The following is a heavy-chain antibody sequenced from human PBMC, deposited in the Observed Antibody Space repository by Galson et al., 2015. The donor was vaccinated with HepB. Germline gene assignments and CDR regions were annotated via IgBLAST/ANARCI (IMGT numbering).Heavy chain of an antibody. V-gene: IGHV5-51*01. J-gene: IGHJ3*01. Sequence: QSGAEVKKPGESLKISCKGSGYSFTSYWIGWVRQMPGKGLEWMGIIYPGDSDTRYSPSFQGQVTISADKSISTAYLQWSSLKASDTAMYYCARFLFDYGDYLSLWGAFFSWGPVRMFTVSS. D-gene: IGHD4-17*01. CDR3: ARFLFDYGDYLSLWGAFFS. CDR2: IYPGDSDT. CDR1: GYSFTSYW.